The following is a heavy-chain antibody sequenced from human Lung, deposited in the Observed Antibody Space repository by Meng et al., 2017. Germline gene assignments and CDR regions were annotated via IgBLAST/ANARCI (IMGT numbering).Heavy chain of an antibody. D-gene: IGHD4-11*01. CDR2: IIHSGST. V-gene: IGHV4-34*01. Sequence: RFELSTDLSLSVVLSGGSFSDCFWRCIRQPPGKGLEWIGEIIHSGSTNYNPSRESRATISVDTSQNNLSLKLTSVTAADSAVYYCARGPTTMAHDFDYWGQGTLVTVSS. CDR3: ARGPTTMAHDFDY. CDR1: GGSFSDCF. J-gene: IGHJ4*02.